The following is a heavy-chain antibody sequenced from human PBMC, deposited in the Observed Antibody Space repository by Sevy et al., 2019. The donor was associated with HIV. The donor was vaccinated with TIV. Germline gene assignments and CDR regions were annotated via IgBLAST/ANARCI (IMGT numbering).Heavy chain of an antibody. J-gene: IGHJ4*02. V-gene: IGHV3-21*01. D-gene: IGHD3-16*01. CDR3: ARDWGRDYFDY. CDR2: ISSSSSYL. CDR1: GFTFSSYS. Sequence: GGSLRLSCAASGFTFSSYSMNWVRQAPGKGLEWVSSISSSSSYLYYADSVKGRFTISRDNAKNSLYLQMNSLRAEDTAVYYCARDWGRDYFDYWGQGTLVTVSS.